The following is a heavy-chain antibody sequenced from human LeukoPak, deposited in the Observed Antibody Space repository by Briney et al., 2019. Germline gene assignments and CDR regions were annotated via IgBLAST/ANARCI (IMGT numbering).Heavy chain of an antibody. CDR3: ARARISAANTGSYYYGMDV. Sequence: PGESLRLSCAASGFTFSSYSMNWVRQAPGKGLEWVSCISSSSTYIYYADSVKGRFTISRDNAKNSLYLQMNSLRAEDTAVYYCARARISAANTGSYYYGMDVWGQGTTVTVSS. CDR1: GFTFSSYS. V-gene: IGHV3-21*01. CDR2: ISSSSTYI. D-gene: IGHD6-13*01. J-gene: IGHJ6*02.